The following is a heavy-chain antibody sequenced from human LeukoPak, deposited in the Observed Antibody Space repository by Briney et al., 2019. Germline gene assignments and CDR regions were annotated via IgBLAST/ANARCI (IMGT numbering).Heavy chain of an antibody. J-gene: IGHJ5*02. D-gene: IGHD5-18*01. Sequence: GSLRLSCAASGFTVSSNYMSWVRQAPGKGLEWVSGISGSGGSTYYADSVKGRFTISRDNSKNTLYLQMNSLRAEDTAEYYCAKMDTAMVIGRFDPWGQGTLVTVSS. CDR3: AKMDTAMVIGRFDP. CDR1: GFTVSSNY. CDR2: ISGSGGST. V-gene: IGHV3-23*01.